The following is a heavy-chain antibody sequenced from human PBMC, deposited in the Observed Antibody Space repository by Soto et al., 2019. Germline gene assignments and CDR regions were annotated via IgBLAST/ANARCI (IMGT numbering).Heavy chain of an antibody. CDR3: ARHGGYSSSEYDY. J-gene: IGHJ4*02. CDR1: GGSISSSSYY. V-gene: IGHV4-39*01. Sequence: QLQLQESGPGLVKPSETLSLTCTVSGGSISSSSYYWGWIRQPPGKGLEWIGSIYYSGSTYYNPSLKSRVTISVDTSKNQFSLKLSSVTAADTAVYYCARHGGYSSSEYDYWGQGTLVTVSS. D-gene: IGHD6-13*01. CDR2: IYYSGST.